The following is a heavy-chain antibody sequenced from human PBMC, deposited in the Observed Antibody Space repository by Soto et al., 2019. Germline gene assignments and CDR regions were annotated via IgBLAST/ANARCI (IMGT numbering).Heavy chain of an antibody. D-gene: IGHD4-17*01. CDR2: LSGSGGST. J-gene: IGHJ4*02. CDR3: ATTIEDYRESAFDH. CDR1: GFTLRNYA. V-gene: IGHV3-23*01. Sequence: PGGSLRLSCAASGFTLRNYAMSWVRQAPGKGLEWVSALSGSGGSTYYADSVQGRFTISRDNTKNTLYLQMNSLRAEDTALYYCATTIEDYRESAFDHWGQGTLVTVSS.